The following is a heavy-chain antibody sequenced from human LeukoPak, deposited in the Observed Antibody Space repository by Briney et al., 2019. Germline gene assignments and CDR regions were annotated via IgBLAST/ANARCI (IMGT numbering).Heavy chain of an antibody. V-gene: IGHV5-51*01. CDR2: IYPGDSDT. CDR1: GYSFTTYW. J-gene: IGHJ4*02. D-gene: IGHD6-19*01. CDR3: ARTGYTSGWYVGSFDY. Sequence: GESLKISCKGSGYSFTTYWISWVRQMPGKGLEWMGIIYPGDSDTRYSPSFQGLVTISADKSITTAYLQWSSLKASDTAMYYCARTGYTSGWYVGSFDYWGQGTLVTVSS.